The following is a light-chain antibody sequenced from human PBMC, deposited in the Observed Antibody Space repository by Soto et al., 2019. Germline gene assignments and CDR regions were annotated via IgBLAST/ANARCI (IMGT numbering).Light chain of an antibody. CDR2: GAS. V-gene: IGKV3-15*01. CDR3: QQYNNWPPCT. J-gene: IGKJ2*02. Sequence: EIVMTQSPATLSVSPGERATLSCRASQSDSSNLAWYQQKPGQAPRLLIYGASTRATGIPARFSGSGSGTEFTLTISSLQSEDFAVYYCQQYNNWPPCTFGQGTKLEIK. CDR1: QSDSSN.